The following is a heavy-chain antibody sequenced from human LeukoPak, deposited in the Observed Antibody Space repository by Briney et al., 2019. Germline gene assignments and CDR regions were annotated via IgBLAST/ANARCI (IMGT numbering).Heavy chain of an antibody. Sequence: GGSLRLSCAASGFTFNNYWMHWVRQAPGKGLVWVSRINSDGSSTNYADSVKGRFTISRDNAKNTLYLQMNSLRAEDTAVYYCTIFGVNYGMEVWGQGTTVTFS. CDR3: TIFGVNYGMEV. CDR2: INSDGSST. D-gene: IGHD3-3*01. CDR1: GFTFNNYW. J-gene: IGHJ6*02. V-gene: IGHV3-74*01.